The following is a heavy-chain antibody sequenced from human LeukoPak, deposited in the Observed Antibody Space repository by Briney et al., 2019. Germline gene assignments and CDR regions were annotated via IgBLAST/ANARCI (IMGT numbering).Heavy chain of an antibody. Sequence: ASVKVSCKSSGYTFTGYYMHWVRQAPGQGLEWMGCINPNSGGTNYAQKFQGRVTMTRDTSISTAYMELSRLRSDDTAVYYCARFKKRYCSGGSCYPYNWFDPWGQGTLVTVSS. CDR1: GYTFTGYY. D-gene: IGHD2-15*01. V-gene: IGHV1-2*02. J-gene: IGHJ5*02. CDR2: INPNSGGT. CDR3: ARFKKRYCSGGSCYPYNWFDP.